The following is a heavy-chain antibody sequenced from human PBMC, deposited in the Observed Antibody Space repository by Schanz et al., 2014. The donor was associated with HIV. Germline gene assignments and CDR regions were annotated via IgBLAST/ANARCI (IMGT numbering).Heavy chain of an antibody. D-gene: IGHD2-15*01. Sequence: VQLVESGGGVVQPGGSLRLSCVASGFPFSNFAMSWVRQDPGRGLEWVSAISTGGERTFYADSVKGRFTISRDNSKNTLYLQMNSLRAEDTAVYYCAKVVRFAMVTAPYYFDSWGQGTLVTVSS. CDR1: GFPFSNFA. J-gene: IGHJ4*02. CDR3: AKVVRFAMVTAPYYFDS. CDR2: ISTGGERT. V-gene: IGHV3-23*04.